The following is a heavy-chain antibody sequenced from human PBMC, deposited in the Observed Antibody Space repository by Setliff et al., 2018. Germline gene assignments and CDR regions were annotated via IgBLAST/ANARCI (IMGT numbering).Heavy chain of an antibody. V-gene: IGHV3-21*06. Sequence: PGGSLRLSCAASGFTFNNYFMIWVRQAPGKGLEWVSSISNSGGEIHYADSVKGRFTISRDNAKNSLYLQMNSLRAEDSAVYYCARDGVFYAMDFWGQGTTVTVSS. CDR1: GFTFNNYF. CDR3: ARDGVFYAMDF. D-gene: IGHD3-10*01. J-gene: IGHJ6*02. CDR2: ISNSGGEI.